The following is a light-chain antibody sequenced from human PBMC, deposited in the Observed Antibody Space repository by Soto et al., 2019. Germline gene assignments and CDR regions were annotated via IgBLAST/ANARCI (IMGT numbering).Light chain of an antibody. CDR3: SSYAGGIKWV. Sequence: QSVLTQPPSASGSPGQLVTLSCTGNRSDVGGYNFVSWYQQHPGKAPKFMIYEVTKRPSGVPDRFSGSKSGNTASLTVAGLQAEDEADYYCSSYAGGIKWVFGGGTKLTVL. J-gene: IGLJ3*02. CDR2: EVT. V-gene: IGLV2-8*01. CDR1: RSDVGGYNF.